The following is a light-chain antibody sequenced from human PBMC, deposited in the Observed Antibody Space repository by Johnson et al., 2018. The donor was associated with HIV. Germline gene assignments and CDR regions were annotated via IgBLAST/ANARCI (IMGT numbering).Light chain of an antibody. CDR3: GTWENSLITGDV. CDR2: DNN. Sequence: QSLLTQPPSVSAAPGQKVTISCSGSSSNIGNNYVSWYQQLPGTAPKLLIYDNNKRPSGIPDRFSGSKSGTSATLGITGLQTGDEADYYCGTWENSLITGDVFGTGTKVTVL. J-gene: IGLJ1*01. V-gene: IGLV1-51*01. CDR1: SSNIGNNY.